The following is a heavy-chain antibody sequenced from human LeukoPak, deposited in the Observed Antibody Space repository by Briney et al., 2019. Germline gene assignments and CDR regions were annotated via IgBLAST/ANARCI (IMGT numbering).Heavy chain of an antibody. J-gene: IGHJ4*02. Sequence: ASVKVSCKASGSIFKNYAISWVRQAPGQGLEWMGWISTYNGDTNYAQKFQGRVTITKDTSASTAYMELRSLRSDDTAVYYCARDPSNTSGWYIYFDYWGQGALVTVSS. CDR1: GSIFKNYA. D-gene: IGHD6-19*01. CDR2: ISTYNGDT. V-gene: IGHV1-18*01. CDR3: ARDPSNTSGWYIYFDY.